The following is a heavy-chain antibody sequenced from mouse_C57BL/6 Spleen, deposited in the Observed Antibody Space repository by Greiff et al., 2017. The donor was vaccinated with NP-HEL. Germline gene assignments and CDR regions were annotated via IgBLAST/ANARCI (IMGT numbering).Heavy chain of an antibody. CDR1: GYTFTSYW. Sequence: QVQLQQSGAELVRPGSSVKLSCKASGYTFTSYWMHWVKQRPIQGLEWIGNIDPSDSETHYNQKFKDKATLTVDKSSSTAYMQLSSLTSEDSAVYYCAVIYDGYYWFAYWGQGTLVTVSA. D-gene: IGHD2-3*01. V-gene: IGHV1-52*01. CDR2: IDPSDSET. J-gene: IGHJ3*01. CDR3: AVIYDGYYWFAY.